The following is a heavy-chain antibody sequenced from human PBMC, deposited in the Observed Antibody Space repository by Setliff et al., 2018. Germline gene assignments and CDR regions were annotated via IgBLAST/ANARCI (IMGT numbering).Heavy chain of an antibody. CDR2: INPNSGGT. D-gene: IGHD6-19*01. J-gene: IGHJ3*02. Sequence: ASVKVSCKASGYTFTGYYIHWVRQAPGQGLEYMGWINPNSGGTNYAPKFQGRVTMTRDTSISTVYMEVSRLTYDDTAVYYCARVGGYASAWHGIEAFDIWGQGTKVTVSS. V-gene: IGHV1-2*02. CDR1: GYTFTGYY. CDR3: ARVGGYASAWHGIEAFDI.